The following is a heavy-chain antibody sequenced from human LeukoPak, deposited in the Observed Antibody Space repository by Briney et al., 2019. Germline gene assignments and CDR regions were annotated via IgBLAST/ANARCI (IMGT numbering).Heavy chain of an antibody. V-gene: IGHV3-73*01. CDR3: TTIAGQYYFDY. CDR2: IRSKANSYAT. J-gene: IGHJ4*02. D-gene: IGHD6-13*01. CDR1: GFTFSGSA. Sequence: PGGSLRLSCAASGFTFSGSAMHWVRQASGKGLEWVGRIRSKANSYATAYAASVKGRFTISRDDSKNTAYLQMNSLKTEDTAVYYCTTIAGQYYFDYWGQGTLVTVSS.